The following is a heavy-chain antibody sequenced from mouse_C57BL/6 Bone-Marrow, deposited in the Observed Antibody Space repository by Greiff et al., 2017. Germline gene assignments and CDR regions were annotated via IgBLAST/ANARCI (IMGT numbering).Heavy chain of an antibody. V-gene: IGHV1-72*01. Sequence: QVHVKQPGAELVKPGASVKLSCKASGYTFTSYWMHWVKQRPGRGLEWIGRIDPNSGGTKYNEKLKSKATLSVDKPSSTAYMQLSSLTSEDSAVYYCARLYLILGAMDYWGQGTSVTVSS. CDR3: ARLYLILGAMDY. CDR1: GYTFTSYW. J-gene: IGHJ4*01. CDR2: IDPNSGGT. D-gene: IGHD2-3*01.